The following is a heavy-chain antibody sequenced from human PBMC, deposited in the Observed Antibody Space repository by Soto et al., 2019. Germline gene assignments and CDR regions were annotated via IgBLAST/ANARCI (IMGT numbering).Heavy chain of an antibody. CDR1: GVTFSSYS. D-gene: IGHD3-3*01. CDR3: EKGDAYYDFLLDV. Sequence: GGSLRLSCAASGVTFSSYSMTWVRQAPGKGLEWVSAISGSGGRTYYADSVRGRFTISRDNSKNTLYLQMSRLSAEDTAVYYCEKGDAYYDFLLDVWGKGTTVTVSS. V-gene: IGHV3-23*01. J-gene: IGHJ6*04. CDR2: ISGSGGRT.